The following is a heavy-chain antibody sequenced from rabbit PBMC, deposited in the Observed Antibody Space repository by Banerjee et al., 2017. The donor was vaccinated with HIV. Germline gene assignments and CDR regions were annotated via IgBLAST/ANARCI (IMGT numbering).Heavy chain of an antibody. CDR1: GFSFSNKYV. CDR2: INTGSSGST. V-gene: IGHV1S45*01. D-gene: IGHD4-1*01. Sequence: QEQLEESGGDLVKPEGSLTLTCTASGFSFSNKYVMCWVRQAPGKGLEWIACINTGSSGSTYYASWSKGLFSISRSTSLNTVTLQMTSLTASDTATYFCARDLSSSGWSDFALWGPGSLVTVS. CDR3: ARDLSSSGWSDFAL. J-gene: IGHJ4*01.